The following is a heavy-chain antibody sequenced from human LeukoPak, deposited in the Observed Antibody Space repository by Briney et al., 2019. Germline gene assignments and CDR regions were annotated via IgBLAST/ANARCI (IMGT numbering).Heavy chain of an antibody. CDR1: GFTFSSYA. V-gene: IGHV3-30-3*01. Sequence: PGGSLRLSCAASGFTFSSYAMHWVRQAPGKGLEWVAVISYDGSNKYYADSVKGRFIISRDNAKNSLYLQMNSLRTEDAAVYYCARGPGGSGSYYDYWGQGTLVTVSS. CDR2: ISYDGSNK. J-gene: IGHJ4*02. D-gene: IGHD3-10*01. CDR3: ARGPGGSGSYYDY.